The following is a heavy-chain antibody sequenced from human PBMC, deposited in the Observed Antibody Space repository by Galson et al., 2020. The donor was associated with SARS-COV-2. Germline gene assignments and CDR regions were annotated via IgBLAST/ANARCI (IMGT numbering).Heavy chain of an antibody. CDR3: AKDRELRYFPVGMDV. CDR1: GFTFSSYA. D-gene: IGHD3-9*01. CDR2: ISGSGGST. J-gene: IGHJ6*02. Sequence: GESLKISCAASGFTFSSYAMSWVRQAPGKGLEWVSAISGSGGSTYYADSVKGRFTISRDNSKNTLYLQMNSLRAEDTAVYYCAKDRELRYFPVGMDVWGQGTTVTVSS. V-gene: IGHV3-23*01.